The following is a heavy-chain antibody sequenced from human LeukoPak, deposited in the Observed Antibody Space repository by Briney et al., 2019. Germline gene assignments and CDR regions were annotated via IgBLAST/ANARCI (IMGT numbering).Heavy chain of an antibody. D-gene: IGHD2-21*01. CDR1: GFTFTSSA. CDR3: AANTPRVVREDAFDI. V-gene: IGHV1-58*02. J-gene: IGHJ3*02. CDR2: IVVGSGNT. Sequence: GASVKVSCKASGFTFTSSAMQWVRQARGQRLEWIGWIVVGSGNTNYAQKFQERITITRDMSTSTAYMELGSLRSEDTAVYYCAANTPRVVREDAFDIWGQGTMVTVSS.